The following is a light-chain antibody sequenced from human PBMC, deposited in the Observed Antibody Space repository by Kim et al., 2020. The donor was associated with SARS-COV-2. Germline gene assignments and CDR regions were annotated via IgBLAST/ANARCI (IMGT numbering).Light chain of an antibody. J-gene: IGKJ1*01. Sequence: SPGESATLSCRASQSVGTNVAWYQQKPGQAPQLLIYGASTRAAGIPARFSGSGSGTEFTLTISGLQSEDLAVYSCQQYDDWPPWTFGQGTKVDIK. V-gene: IGKV3-15*01. CDR3: QQYDDWPPWT. CDR2: GAS. CDR1: QSVGTN.